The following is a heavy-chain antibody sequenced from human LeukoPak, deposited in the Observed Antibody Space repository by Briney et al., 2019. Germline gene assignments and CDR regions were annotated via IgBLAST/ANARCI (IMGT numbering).Heavy chain of an antibody. Sequence: GGSLRLSCAASGFTFSSYSMNWVRQAPGKGLEWVTNIKQDGSEKYYVDSVKGRFTISRDNAKNSLYLQMNSLRAEDTAVYYCARISGWPATFDYWGRGTPVTVSS. D-gene: IGHD6-19*01. CDR1: GFTFSSYS. CDR3: ARISGWPATFDY. CDR2: IKQDGSEK. V-gene: IGHV3-7*01. J-gene: IGHJ4*02.